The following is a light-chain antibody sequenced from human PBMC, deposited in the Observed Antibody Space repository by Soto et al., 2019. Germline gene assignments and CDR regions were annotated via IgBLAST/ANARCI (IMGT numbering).Light chain of an antibody. CDR3: SSYAGSNKSV. J-gene: IGLJ1*01. Sequence: QDALTQPPCACGSPGQSVTISYTGTSSDVGGYNYVSWYQQHPGKAPKLMIYEVSKRPSGVPDRFSGSKSGNTASLTVSGLQPEDEADYYCSSYAGSNKSVFGTGTKVTVL. CDR1: SSDVGGYNY. CDR2: EVS. V-gene: IGLV2-8*01.